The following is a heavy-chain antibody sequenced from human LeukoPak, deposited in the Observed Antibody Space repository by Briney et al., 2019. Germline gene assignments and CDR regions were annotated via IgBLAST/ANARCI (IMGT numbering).Heavy chain of an antibody. J-gene: IGHJ5*02. Sequence: SETLSLTCTVSGGSINNADFYWDWIRQPPGKDLEWIGNIHYTGNTYYNPSLGSRVTMYLDTSKNQFSSKLTSVNAADTAVYYCARHPVARNWFDPWGQGALVTVSS. D-gene: IGHD6-19*01. CDR2: IHYTGNT. CDR1: GGSINNADFY. CDR3: ARHPVARNWFDP. V-gene: IGHV4-39*01.